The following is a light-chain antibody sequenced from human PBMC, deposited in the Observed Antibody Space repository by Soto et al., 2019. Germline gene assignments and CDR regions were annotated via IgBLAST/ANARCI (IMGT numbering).Light chain of an antibody. V-gene: IGKV1-39*01. CDR1: QSISNS. CDR2: AAS. Sequence: DIQMTQSPSSLSASVGDRVTITCRASQSISNSLNWYQQKPGNAPKFLIYAASNLQSGVPSKFSGTGSGTDFTLTINSLQPEDFAIYYCQQSPTPPYTFGQGTKLEIK. J-gene: IGKJ2*01. CDR3: QQSPTPPYT.